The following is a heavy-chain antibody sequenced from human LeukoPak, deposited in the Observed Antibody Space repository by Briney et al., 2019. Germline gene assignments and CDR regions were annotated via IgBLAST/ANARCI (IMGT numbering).Heavy chain of an antibody. D-gene: IGHD2-2*01. Sequence: GGSLRLSCAASGFNFSIYGMHWVRQSPGKGLEWMGVIWYDGRREYYVDSVKGRFTISRDNSKNILYLQMHSLRVEDTAVYYCARESIVVVPTTMDDASDIWGQGTMVTVSS. CDR3: ARESIVVVPTTMDDASDI. V-gene: IGHV3-33*01. CDR1: GFNFSIYG. CDR2: IWYDGRRE. J-gene: IGHJ3*02.